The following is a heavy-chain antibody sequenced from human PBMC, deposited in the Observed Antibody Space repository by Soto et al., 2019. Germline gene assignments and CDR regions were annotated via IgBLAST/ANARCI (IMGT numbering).Heavy chain of an antibody. J-gene: IGHJ4*02. Sequence: ESGGGVVQPGRSLRLSCAASGFTFSSYGMHWVRQAPGKGLEWVAVIWYDGSNKYYADSVKGRFTISRDNSKNTLYLQMNSLRAEDTAVYYCARDMSDFWSGYYTGDFDYWGQGTLVTVSS. V-gene: IGHV3-33*01. CDR3: ARDMSDFWSGYYTGDFDY. D-gene: IGHD3-3*01. CDR2: IWYDGSNK. CDR1: GFTFSSYG.